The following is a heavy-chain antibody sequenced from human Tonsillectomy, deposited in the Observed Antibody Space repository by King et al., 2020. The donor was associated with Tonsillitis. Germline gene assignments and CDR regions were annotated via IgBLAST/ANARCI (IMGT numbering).Heavy chain of an antibody. CDR1: GFTFNTYA. V-gene: IGHV3-49*03. J-gene: IGHJ5*02. CDR2: IRSKAYGGAV. Sequence: EVQLVESGGGLVQPGRSLRLSCTASGFTFNTYAMSWFRLAPGKGLEWVSFIRSKAYGGAVESAASVRGRFTISRDDSKSIAYLQMNSLKTEDTAVYYCARERVTASWFDPWGQGTLVTVSS. CDR3: ARERVTASWFDP. D-gene: IGHD5-18*01.